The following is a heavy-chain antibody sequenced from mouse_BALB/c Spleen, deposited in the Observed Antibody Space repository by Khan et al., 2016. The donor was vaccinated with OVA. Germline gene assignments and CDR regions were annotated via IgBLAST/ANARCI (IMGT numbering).Heavy chain of an antibody. CDR3: ARDAGRY. V-gene: IGHV1-18*01. Sequence: VQLQQSGPELVKPGASVKISCKTSGYTFPEYTVHWVKQSLGKSLDWIGVINPKNGGTAYNQKFKGKATLTVEKSSSTAYMEFRSLTSDDSAVYYCARDAGRYWGQGTSVTVAS. J-gene: IGHJ4*01. CDR2: INPKNGGT. D-gene: IGHD3-3*01. CDR1: GYTFPEYT.